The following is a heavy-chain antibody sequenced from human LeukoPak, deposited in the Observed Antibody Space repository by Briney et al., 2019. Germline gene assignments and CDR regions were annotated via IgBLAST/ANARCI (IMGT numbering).Heavy chain of an antibody. CDR3: AKLATVTISDYYTMDV. V-gene: IGHV3-23*01. CDR2: VSGSGGTT. Sequence: PGGSLRLSCASSGFTFSSYAMSWVRQPPGKGLEWVSAVSGSGGTTYSADSVRGRFTISRDNSKNTLYLQMNSPRAEDTAVYYCAKLATVTISDYYTMDVWGQGTTVTVSS. D-gene: IGHD4-17*01. J-gene: IGHJ6*02. CDR1: GFTFSSYA.